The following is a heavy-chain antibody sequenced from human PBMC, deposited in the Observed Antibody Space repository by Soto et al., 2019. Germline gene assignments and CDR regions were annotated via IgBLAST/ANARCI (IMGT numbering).Heavy chain of an antibody. Sequence: SVKVSCKASGYTFTSYAMHWVRQAPGQRLEWMGWINAGNGNTKYSQKFQGRVTITRDTSASTPYMELSSLRSEDTAVSYCERRYYGLNAFDIWGQGTMVTVSS. J-gene: IGHJ3*02. CDR3: ERRYYGLNAFDI. V-gene: IGHV1-3*01. CDR1: GYTFTSYA. D-gene: IGHD3-10*01. CDR2: INAGNGNT.